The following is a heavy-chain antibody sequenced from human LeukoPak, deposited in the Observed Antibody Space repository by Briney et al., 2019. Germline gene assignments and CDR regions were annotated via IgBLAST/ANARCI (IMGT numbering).Heavy chain of an antibody. CDR3: ARHLKTDMVKAHFDY. CDR1: GGSIGSGSYS. CDR2: IYYSGTT. Sequence: SETLSLTCTVSGGSIGSGSYSWSWIRQPPGKGLEWIGYIYYSGTTNYNPSLKSRVTISVDTSKNQFSLKLSSVTAADTAVYYCARHLKTDMVKAHFDYWGQGTLVTVSS. J-gene: IGHJ4*02. D-gene: IGHD5-18*01. V-gene: IGHV4-61*01.